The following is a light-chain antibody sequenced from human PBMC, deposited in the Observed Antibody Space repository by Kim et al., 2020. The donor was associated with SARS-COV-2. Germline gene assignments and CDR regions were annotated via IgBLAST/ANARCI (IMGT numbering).Light chain of an antibody. CDR1: KLGDKY. Sequence: SYELTQPPSVSVSPGQTASITCSGDKLGDKYACWYQQKPGQSPVLVIYQDSKRPSGIPERFSGSNSGNTATLTIRGTQAMDEADYYCQAWDSSVVFGGGTKLTV. CDR2: QDS. CDR3: QAWDSSVV. V-gene: IGLV3-1*01. J-gene: IGLJ2*01.